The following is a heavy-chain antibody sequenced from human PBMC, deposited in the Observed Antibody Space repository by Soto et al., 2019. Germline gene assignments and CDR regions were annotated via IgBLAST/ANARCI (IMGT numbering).Heavy chain of an antibody. V-gene: IGHV3-74*03. D-gene: IGHD1-26*01. CDR2: INSDGSST. Sequence: GGSLRLSCAASGFTFSNYWMNWVRQAPGRGLVWVSYINSDGSSTKYADSVKGRFTISRDNARNTLYLQMDSLRAEDTAVYFCVRGYTGCGNFDYWGQGTLVTVSS. CDR3: VRGYTGCGNFDY. CDR1: GFTFSNYW. J-gene: IGHJ4*02.